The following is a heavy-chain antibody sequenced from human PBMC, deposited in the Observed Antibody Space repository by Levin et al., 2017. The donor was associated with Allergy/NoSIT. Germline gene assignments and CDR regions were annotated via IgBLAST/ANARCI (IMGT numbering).Heavy chain of an antibody. V-gene: IGHV3-73*01. D-gene: IGHD2-2*01. Sequence: GGSLRLSCAASGFTVSGSAVHWVRLTSGKGLEWIGRIRSKANNYATAYAASVKGRFTISRDDSKSTAHLQMNSLKTEDTAVYYCTRHEVPDCRTTSCSFDYWGQGTLVTVSS. J-gene: IGHJ4*02. CDR3: TRHEVPDCRTTSCSFDY. CDR1: GFTVSGSA. CDR2: IRSKANNYAT.